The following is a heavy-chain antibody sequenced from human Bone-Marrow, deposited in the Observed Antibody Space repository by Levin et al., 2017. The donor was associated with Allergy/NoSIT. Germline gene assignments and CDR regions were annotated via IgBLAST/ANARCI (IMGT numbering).Heavy chain of an antibody. CDR1: GFTFSSYG. Sequence: GGSLRLSCAASGFTFSSYGMHWVRQAPGKGLEWVAVIWYDGSNKYYADSVKGRFTISRDNSKNTLYLQMNSLRAEDTAVYYCARDRSITMVQGVRLHYYMDVWGKGTTVTVSS. CDR3: ARDRSITMVQGVRLHYYMDV. D-gene: IGHD3-10*01. CDR2: IWYDGSNK. V-gene: IGHV3-33*01. J-gene: IGHJ6*03.